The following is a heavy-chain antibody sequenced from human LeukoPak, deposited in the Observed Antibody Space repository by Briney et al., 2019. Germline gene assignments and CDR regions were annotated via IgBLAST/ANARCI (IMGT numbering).Heavy chain of an antibody. Sequence: SQTLSLTCTVSGGSISSGDYYWSWIRQPPGKGLEWIGYIYYSGSTYYNPSLKSRVTISVDTSKNQFSLKLSSVTAADTAVYYCARARYYDSSGYYFGFDYWGQGTLVTVSS. CDR3: ARARYYDSSGYYFGFDY. V-gene: IGHV4-30-4*01. CDR1: GGSISSGDYY. J-gene: IGHJ4*02. D-gene: IGHD3-22*01. CDR2: IYYSGST.